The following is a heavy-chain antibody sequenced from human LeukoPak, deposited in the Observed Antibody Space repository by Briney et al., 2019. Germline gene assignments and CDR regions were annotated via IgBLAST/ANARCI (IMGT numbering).Heavy chain of an antibody. V-gene: IGHV1-69*04. D-gene: IGHD3-22*01. CDR1: GGTFISYA. CDR3: AREQDSSGYSLATYDY. CDR2: IIPILGIA. J-gene: IGHJ4*02. Sequence: ASVKVSCKASGGTFISYAISWVRQAPGQGLEWMGRIIPILGIANYAQKFQGRVTITADKSTSTAYMELSSLRSEDTAVYYCAREQDSSGYSLATYDYWGQGTLVTVSS.